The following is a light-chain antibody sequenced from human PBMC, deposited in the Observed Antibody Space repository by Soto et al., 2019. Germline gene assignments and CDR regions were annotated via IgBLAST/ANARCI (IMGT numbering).Light chain of an antibody. Sequence: DIPVTQSPSSLSAFVGDRVTITCRASQSIGNYVNWYQQKPGKAPKLLIYATSSLHSGVPSRFSGSGSGTDFTLTISSLQPEDFAIYYCQQSQSRPQTFGQGTKLE. CDR2: ATS. CDR1: QSIGNY. J-gene: IGKJ2*01. V-gene: IGKV1-39*01. CDR3: QQSQSRPQT.